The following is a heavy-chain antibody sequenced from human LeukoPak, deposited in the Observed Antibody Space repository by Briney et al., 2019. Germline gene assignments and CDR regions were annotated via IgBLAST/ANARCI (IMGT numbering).Heavy chain of an antibody. V-gene: IGHV4-39*07. CDR3: ARGYSGYDWVFDY. D-gene: IGHD5-12*01. J-gene: IGHJ4*02. CDR2: IYYSGTT. CDR1: GASISSSSYY. Sequence: SETLSLTCTVSGASISSSSYYWDWIRQPPGKGLEWIGSIYYSGTTYYNPSLKSRVTISVDTSRIQFSLKLSSVTAADTAVYYCARGYSGYDWVFDYWGQGTLDTVSS.